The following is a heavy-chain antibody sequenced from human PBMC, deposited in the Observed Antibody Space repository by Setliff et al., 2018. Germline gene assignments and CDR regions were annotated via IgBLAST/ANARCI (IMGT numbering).Heavy chain of an antibody. D-gene: IGHD5-12*01. J-gene: IGHJ3*01. Sequence: SVKVSCKASGGAFSSYALTWVRQAPGQGLEWMGRIIPVIDTTDYAQTFQGRVTITSDESTRTVYMELSSLRSEDTAIYYCARGRDGYTSNALEFWGQGTMVTVSS. CDR3: ARGRDGYTSNALEF. CDR1: GGAFSSYA. V-gene: IGHV1-69*11. CDR2: IIPVIDTT.